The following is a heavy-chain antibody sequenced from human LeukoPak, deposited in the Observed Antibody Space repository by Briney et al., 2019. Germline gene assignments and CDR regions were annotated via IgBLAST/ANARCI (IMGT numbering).Heavy chain of an antibody. Sequence: GGSLRLSCAASGFTFSSYDMHWVRQATGEGLEWVSAIGTAGDTYHPGSVKGRFTISRENAKNSLYLQMNSLRAGDTAVYYCARGGHGLANFDYWGQGTLVTVSS. V-gene: IGHV3-13*01. D-gene: IGHD3-16*01. CDR1: GFTFSSYD. CDR3: ARGGHGLANFDY. CDR2: IGTAGDT. J-gene: IGHJ4*02.